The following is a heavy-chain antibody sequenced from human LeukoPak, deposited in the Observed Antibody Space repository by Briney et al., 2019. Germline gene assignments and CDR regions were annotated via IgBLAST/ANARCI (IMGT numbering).Heavy chain of an antibody. CDR1: GFTFSSFG. CDR3: AKASGSTHLGAFDI. CDR2: IWYDGSNK. Sequence: GGSLRLSCAASGFTFSSFGMHWVRQAPGKGLEWLAVIWYDGSNKYYADSVKGRFTISRDNSKSTLYLQMDSLRVEDTAVYYCAKASGSTHLGAFDIWGQGTMVTVSS. J-gene: IGHJ3*02. D-gene: IGHD1-26*01. V-gene: IGHV3-33*06.